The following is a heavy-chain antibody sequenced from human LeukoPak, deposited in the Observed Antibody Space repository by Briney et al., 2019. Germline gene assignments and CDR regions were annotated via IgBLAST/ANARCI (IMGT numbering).Heavy chain of an antibody. Sequence: GGSLRLSCAASGFTFSSYAMSWVRQAPGKGLEWVSAISGSGGSTYYADSVKGRFTISRDNSKNTLYLQMNSLRAEDTAVYYCAEALWSYRYTSWGQGTLVTVSS. CDR3: AEALWSYRYTS. V-gene: IGHV3-23*01. CDR1: GFTFSSYA. CDR2: ISGSGGST. J-gene: IGHJ4*02. D-gene: IGHD3-16*02.